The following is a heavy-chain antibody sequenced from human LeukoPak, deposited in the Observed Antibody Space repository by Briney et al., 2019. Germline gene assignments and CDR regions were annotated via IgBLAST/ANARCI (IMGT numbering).Heavy chain of an antibody. D-gene: IGHD3-22*01. CDR2: ISSSGSTI. J-gene: IGHJ4*02. CDR3: ARVDIWDYYDSSGYYYDY. V-gene: IGHV3-48*03. Sequence: GGSLRRSCAASGFTFSSYEMNWVRQAPGKGLEWVSYISSSGSTIYYADSVKGRFTISRDNAKNSLYLQMNSLRAEDTAVYYCARVDIWDYYDSSGYYYDYWGQGTLVTVSS. CDR1: GFTFSSYE.